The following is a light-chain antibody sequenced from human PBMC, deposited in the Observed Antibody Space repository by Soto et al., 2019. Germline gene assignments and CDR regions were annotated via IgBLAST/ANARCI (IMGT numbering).Light chain of an antibody. CDR2: AAS. CDR1: QGITNF. V-gene: IGKV1-27*01. CDR3: QKYSSAPFT. Sequence: DIQMTQSPSSLSASVGDRVTINCRASQGITNFLAWYQQKPGPVPKLLIYAASTLQSGVPSRFSGSGFGTDFTLNISSLQPEDVATYYCQKYSSAPFTFGPGTKVDIK. J-gene: IGKJ3*01.